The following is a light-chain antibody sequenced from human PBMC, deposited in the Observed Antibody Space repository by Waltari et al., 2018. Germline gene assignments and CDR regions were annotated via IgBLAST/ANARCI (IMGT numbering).Light chain of an antibody. Sequence: NFMLTQPHSVSESPGKTITISCTRSSGSIASNYVQWYRQRPGSAPTTVIYEENQRPPGGPARVYGSLDSSSHSASRTISGLKTEDEADYYCQSYDSSNLWVFGGATKLTVL. J-gene: IGLJ3*02. CDR1: SGSIASNY. V-gene: IGLV6-57*03. CDR2: EEN. CDR3: QSYDSSNLWV.